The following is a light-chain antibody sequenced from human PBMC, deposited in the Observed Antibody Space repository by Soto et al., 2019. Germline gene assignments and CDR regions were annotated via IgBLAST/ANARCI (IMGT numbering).Light chain of an antibody. CDR3: GSYAGSITV. V-gene: IGLV2-8*01. CDR1: SSDVGSYNY. J-gene: IGLJ1*01. CDR2: EVS. Sequence: QSVLTQPPSASGSPGQSVTISCTGTSSDVGSYNYVSWYQQHPGKAPKLMIYEVSKRPSGVPDRFSGSKSGNTASLTVSGLQAEDEADYYCGSYAGSITVFGTGTKVTVL.